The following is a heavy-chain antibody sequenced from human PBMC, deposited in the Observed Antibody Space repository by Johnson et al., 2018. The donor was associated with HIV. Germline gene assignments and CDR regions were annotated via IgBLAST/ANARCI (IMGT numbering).Heavy chain of an antibody. CDR1: GFIFGDAA. D-gene: IGHD5-24*01. V-gene: IGHV3-23*04. Sequence: VQVVESGGGLVQPGGSLRLSCVASGFIFGDAAMIWVRQAPGKGLEWVSGLSGRDTGTYYADSVKGRLTVSRDNAKITLYLQMNSLRAEDTALYYCASSRDGYKGDNAFDIWGQGTMVTVSS. J-gene: IGHJ3*02. CDR3: ASSRDGYKGDNAFDI. CDR2: LSGRDTGT.